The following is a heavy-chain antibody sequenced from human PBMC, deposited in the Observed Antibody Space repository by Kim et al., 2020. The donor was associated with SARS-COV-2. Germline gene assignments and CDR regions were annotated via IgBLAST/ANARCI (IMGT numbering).Heavy chain of an antibody. J-gene: IGHJ1*01. CDR3: AREGEGDGYNQRWSYFQH. CDR1: GFTVSSNY. V-gene: IGHV3-53*01. D-gene: IGHD5-12*01. Sequence: GGSLRLSCAASGFTVSSNYMSWVRQAPGKGLEWVSVIYSGGSTYYADSVKGRFTISRDNSKNTLYLQMNSLRAEDTAVYYCAREGEGDGYNQRWSYFQHWGQGTLVTVSS. CDR2: IYSGGST.